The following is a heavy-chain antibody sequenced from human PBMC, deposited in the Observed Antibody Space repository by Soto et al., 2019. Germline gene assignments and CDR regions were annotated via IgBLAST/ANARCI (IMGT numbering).Heavy chain of an antibody. CDR3: ARTGSSGSYLDY. J-gene: IGHJ4*02. V-gene: IGHV3-33*01. CDR2: IWYDGSNK. Sequence: PGGSLRVSCAASGFTFSSYGMHWVRQAPGKGLEWVAVIWYDGSNKYYADSVKGRFTISRDNSKNTLYLQMNSLRAEDTAVYYCARTGSSGSYLDYWGQGTLVTVSS. CDR1: GFTFSSYG. D-gene: IGHD6-19*01.